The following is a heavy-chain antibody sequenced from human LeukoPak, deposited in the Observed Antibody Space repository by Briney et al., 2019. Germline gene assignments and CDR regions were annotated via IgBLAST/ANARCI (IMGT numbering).Heavy chain of an antibody. CDR1: GGSISSGDYY. CDR3: ARVNYGSGGYIDY. CDR2: IYYSGST. D-gene: IGHD3-10*01. J-gene: IGHJ4*02. Sequence: SQTLSLTCTVSGGSISSGDYYWSWIRQPPGKGLEWIGYIYYSGSTYYNPSLKSRVTISVDTSKNQFSLKLSSVTAADTAVYYCARVNYGSGGYIDYWGQGTLVTVSS. V-gene: IGHV4-30-4*01.